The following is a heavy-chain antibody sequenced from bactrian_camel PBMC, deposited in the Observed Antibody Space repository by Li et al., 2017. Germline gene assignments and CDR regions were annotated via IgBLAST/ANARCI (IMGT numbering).Heavy chain of an antibody. V-gene: IGHV3S53*01. CDR3: AADDCEALDYDIGS. D-gene: IGHD4*01. CDR2: IKSDGST. Sequence: VQLVESGGGTVQPGGSLSVSCTDSRRTYSTYCMAWFRQAPGKEREGVAAIKSDGSTRYADSVKGRFTISQDRAKKTLYLQMNSLKSEDTGVYYCAADDCEALDYDIGSRGQGTQVTVS. J-gene: IGHJ6*01. CDR1: RRTYSTYC.